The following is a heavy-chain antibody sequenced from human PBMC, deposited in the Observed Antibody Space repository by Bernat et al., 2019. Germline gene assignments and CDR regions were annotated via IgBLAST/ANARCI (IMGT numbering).Heavy chain of an antibody. Sequence: EVQLVESGGGLVQPGGSLRLSCAASGFTFSSYSMNWVRQAPGKGREWVSYISSSSSTKYYAYSVKGRFTISRDNAKNSLYLQMNSLRAEDTAVYYCARDYHISGYYRVAFDIWGQGTMVTVSS. D-gene: IGHD3-22*01. CDR1: GFTFSSYS. CDR3: ARDYHISGYYRVAFDI. J-gene: IGHJ3*02. V-gene: IGHV3-48*01. CDR2: ISSSSSTK.